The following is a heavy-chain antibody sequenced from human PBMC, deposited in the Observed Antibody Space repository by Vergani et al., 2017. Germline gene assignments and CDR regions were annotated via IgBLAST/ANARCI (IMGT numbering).Heavy chain of an antibody. D-gene: IGHD6-13*01. Sequence: EVQLLESGGGLVQPGGSLRLSCAASGFTFSSYAMSWVRQAPGKGLEWVSAISGSGGSTYYADSVKGRFTISRDKSKNTLYLQMDSLRAEDTAVYYCAKEVRQPLVLSRYYYFFGMDVWGQGTTVTVSS. V-gene: IGHV3-23*01. CDR3: AKEVRQPLVLSRYYYFFGMDV. CDR2: ISGSGGST. J-gene: IGHJ6*02. CDR1: GFTFSSYA.